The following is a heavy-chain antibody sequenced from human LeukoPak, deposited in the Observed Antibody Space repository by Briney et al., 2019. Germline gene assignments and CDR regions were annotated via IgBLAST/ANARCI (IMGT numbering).Heavy chain of an antibody. CDR1: GGSISSYY. D-gene: IGHD6-19*01. V-gene: IGHV4-4*07. J-gene: IGHJ4*02. CDR3: ARGVGSSGWFDY. CDR2: MYTSGST. Sequence: SETLSLTCSVSGGSISSYYWSWIRQTAGKGLEWIGRMYTSGSTNYNPPLKSRVTMSVDTSKNQFSLKLSSVTAADTAVYYCARGVGSSGWFDYWGQGTLVTVSS.